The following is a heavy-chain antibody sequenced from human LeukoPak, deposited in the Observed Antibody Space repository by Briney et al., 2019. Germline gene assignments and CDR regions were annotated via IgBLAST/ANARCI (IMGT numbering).Heavy chain of an antibody. J-gene: IGHJ5*02. CDR3: ARHYGSGMDYFDP. CDR1: GGSISSGSYY. Sequence: SSQTLSLTCTVSGGSISSGSYYWSWIRQPAGKGLEWIGRIYTTGYTNYNPSLNSRVTISVDTSKNQCSLKLTSVTAAGTAVYYCARHYGSGMDYFDPWGQGTLVTVSS. D-gene: IGHD3-10*01. CDR2: IYTTGYT. V-gene: IGHV4-61*02.